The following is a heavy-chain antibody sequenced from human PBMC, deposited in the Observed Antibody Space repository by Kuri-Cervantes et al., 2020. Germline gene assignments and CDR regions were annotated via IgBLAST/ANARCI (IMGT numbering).Heavy chain of an antibody. CDR3: ARGPGEYGYSYGVYYYYYGMDV. V-gene: IGHV4-34*01. Sequence: GSLRLSCAVYGGSFSGYYWSWIRQPPGKGLEWIGEINHSGSTNYNPSLKSRVTISVDTSKNQFSLKLSSVTAADTAVYYCARGPGEYGYSYGVYYYYYGMDVWGQGTTVTVSS. CDR1: GGSFSGYY. D-gene: IGHD5-18*01. CDR2: INHSGST. J-gene: IGHJ6*02.